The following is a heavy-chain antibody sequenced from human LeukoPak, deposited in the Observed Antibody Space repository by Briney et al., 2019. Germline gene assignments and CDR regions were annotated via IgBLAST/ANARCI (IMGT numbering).Heavy chain of an antibody. CDR3: ARGGYVVPAFWFDP. Sequence: ASVKVSCKVSGYTLTELSMHWVRQAPGKGLEWMGGFDPEDGETIYAQKFQGRVTMTEDTSTDTAYMELSSLRSEDTAVYYCARGGYVVPAFWFDPWGQGTLVTVSS. V-gene: IGHV1-24*01. CDR2: FDPEDGET. CDR1: GYTLTELS. J-gene: IGHJ5*02. D-gene: IGHD2-2*01.